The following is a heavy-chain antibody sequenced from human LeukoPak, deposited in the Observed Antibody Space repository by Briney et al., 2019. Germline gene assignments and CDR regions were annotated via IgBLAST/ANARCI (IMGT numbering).Heavy chain of an antibody. Sequence: SETLSLTCAVYGGSFSGYYWSWIRQPPGKGLEWIGEINHSGSTNYIPSLKSRVTILVDTSKNQVSLELSSVTAADTAVYYCVYCSSTTCYMARPYYWGQGTLVTVSS. CDR1: GGSFSGYY. CDR2: INHSGST. D-gene: IGHD2-2*02. CDR3: VYCSSTTCYMARPYY. V-gene: IGHV4-34*01. J-gene: IGHJ4*02.